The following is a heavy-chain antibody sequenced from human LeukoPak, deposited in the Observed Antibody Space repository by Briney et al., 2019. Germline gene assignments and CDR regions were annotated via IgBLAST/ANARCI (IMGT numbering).Heavy chain of an antibody. CDR3: ARQPYSSSWYDY. CDR2: IYYSGST. J-gene: IGHJ4*02. Sequence: SETLSLTCAVYGGSFSGYYWSWIRQHPGKGLEWIGYIYYSGSTYYNPSLKSRVTISVDTSKNQFSLKLSSVTAADTAVYYCARQPYSSSWYDYWGQGTLVTVSS. D-gene: IGHD6-13*01. CDR1: GGSFSGYY. V-gene: IGHV4-31*11.